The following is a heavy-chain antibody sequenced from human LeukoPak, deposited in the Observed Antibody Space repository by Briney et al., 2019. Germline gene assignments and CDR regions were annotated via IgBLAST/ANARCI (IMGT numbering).Heavy chain of an antibody. CDR1: GGSISSSTCY. D-gene: IGHD1-26*01. J-gene: IGHJ4*02. V-gene: IGHV4-39*01. Sequence: SETLSLTCTVSGGSISSSTCYWGWIRQPPGKGLEWLGNIYYGGSTYYNPSLKSRVTISVDTSKNQFSLKLSSVTAADTAVFYCARYYRNGPLDYWGQGTLVTVSS. CDR2: IYYGGST. CDR3: ARYYRNGPLDY.